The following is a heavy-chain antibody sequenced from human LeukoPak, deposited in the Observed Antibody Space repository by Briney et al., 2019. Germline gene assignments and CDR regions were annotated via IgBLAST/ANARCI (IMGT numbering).Heavy chain of an antibody. Sequence: PGGSLRLSCAASGFIFSDYYMSWLRQAPGKGLEWVSYISNAASTIYYADSVKGRFTISRDNARNSLFLQMNSLRVEDTAVYYCARVTRRNYGPWAFDYWGQGTLATVSS. J-gene: IGHJ4*02. CDR3: ARVTRRNYGPWAFDY. D-gene: IGHD1-7*01. CDR1: GFIFSDYY. V-gene: IGHV3-11*04. CDR2: ISNAASTI.